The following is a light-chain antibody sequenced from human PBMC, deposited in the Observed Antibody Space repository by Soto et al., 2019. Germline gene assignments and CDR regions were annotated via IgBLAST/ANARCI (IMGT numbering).Light chain of an antibody. V-gene: IGLV1-40*01. CDR2: GNT. J-gene: IGLJ1*01. CDR1: SSNIGAGCE. Sequence: QSVLTQPPSGSGAPGQRVTISCTGCSSNIGAGCEVHWYQHLPGKAPKLLIYGNTNRPSGVPDRFSGSKSGTSASLAITGLQAEDEADYYCQSYDSSLSASYVFGGGTKGTVL. CDR3: QSYDSSLSASYV.